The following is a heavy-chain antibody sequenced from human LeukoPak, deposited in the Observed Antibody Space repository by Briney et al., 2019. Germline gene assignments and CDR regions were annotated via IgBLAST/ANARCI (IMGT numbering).Heavy chain of an antibody. CDR3: AGCDAYYGSSGLGG. CDR1: GGTFSSYA. J-gene: IGHJ4*02. D-gene: IGHD3-22*01. V-gene: IGHV1-69*05. Sequence: SVKVSCKXSGGTFSSYAISWVRQAPGQGLEWMGRIIPIFGTANYAQKFQGRVTITTDESTSTAYMELSSLRSEDTAVYYCAGCDAYYGSSGLGGWGQGTLVTVSS. CDR2: IIPIFGTA.